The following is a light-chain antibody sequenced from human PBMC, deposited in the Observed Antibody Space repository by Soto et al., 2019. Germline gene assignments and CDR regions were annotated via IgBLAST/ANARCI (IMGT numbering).Light chain of an antibody. CDR1: QSVSNNY. V-gene: IGKV3-20*01. CDR2: GAS. J-gene: IGKJ5*01. CDR3: QKYGTSEII. Sequence: EIVLPQSPGTLSLSPGERATLSGRASQSVSNNYLAWYQQKPGQAPRLLIYGASNRATGIPDRFSGSGSGTDFTLTISRLEPEDFAVFFCQKYGTSEIIFGQGTRLEIK.